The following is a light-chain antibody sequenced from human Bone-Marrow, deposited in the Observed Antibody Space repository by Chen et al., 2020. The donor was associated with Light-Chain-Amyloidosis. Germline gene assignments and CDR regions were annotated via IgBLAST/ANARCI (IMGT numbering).Light chain of an antibody. J-gene: IGKJ2*01. CDR2: LGS. CDR1: KSLLYSNGSNY. V-gene: IGKV2-28*01. Sequence: DIVMTQSPLSLPVTPGEPASITCRSSKSLLYSNGSNYLDWYLAKPGQSPQLLIYLGSNRASGVPARFSGSGSGTDFTLKISRVEDEDVGVYYCMQALQTPYTFGQGTKLEIK. CDR3: MQALQTPYT.